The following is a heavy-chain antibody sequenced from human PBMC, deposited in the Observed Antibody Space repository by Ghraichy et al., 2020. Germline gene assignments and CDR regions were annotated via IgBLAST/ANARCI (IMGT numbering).Heavy chain of an antibody. CDR1: GGSFSGYY. D-gene: IGHD6-19*01. V-gene: IGHV4-34*01. CDR3: AGSVAGTNYFDY. Sequence: GSLSLTCAVYGGSFSGYYWSWIRQPPGKGLEWIGEINHSGSTNYNPSLKSRVTISVDTSKNQFSLKLSSVTAADTAVYYCAGSVAGTNYFDYWGQGTLVTVSS. J-gene: IGHJ4*02. CDR2: INHSGST.